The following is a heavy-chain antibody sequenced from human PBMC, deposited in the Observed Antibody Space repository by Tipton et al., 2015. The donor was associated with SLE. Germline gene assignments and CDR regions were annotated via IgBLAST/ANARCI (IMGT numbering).Heavy chain of an antibody. V-gene: IGHV4-31*03. CDR2: IYYSGST. J-gene: IGHJ4*02. CDR1: GDSIRSGGYF. CDR3: ARRLGYSSGCDY. D-gene: IGHD6-19*01. Sequence: TLSLTCTVSGDSIRSGGYFWTWIRQHPGKGLEWIGYIYYSGSTYFNPSLRSRVTISVDTSKNQFSLKLSSVTAADTAVYYCARRLGYSSGCDYWGQGTLVTVSS.